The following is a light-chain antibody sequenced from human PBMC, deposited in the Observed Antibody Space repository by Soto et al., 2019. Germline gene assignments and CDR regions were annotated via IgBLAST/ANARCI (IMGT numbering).Light chain of an antibody. Sequence: EIVMKQSPATLSVSPGERATLSCWAGQSVSSSLDWYQQTPDQAPMLLLYGASTSAAGIPARFSGSWSGTDFTITISSLQSEDSAYYYCQQYTNCPRTFGQGTKVEI. CDR3: QQYTNCPRT. V-gene: IGKV3-15*01. CDR1: QSVSSS. CDR2: GAS. J-gene: IGKJ1*01.